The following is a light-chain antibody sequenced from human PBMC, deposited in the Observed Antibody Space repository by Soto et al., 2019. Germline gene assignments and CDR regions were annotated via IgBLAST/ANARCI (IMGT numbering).Light chain of an antibody. CDR2: DVS. Sequence: QSALTQPRSVSGSPGQSVTISCTGTSSDVGGYNYVSWYQQHPGKAPKLMIYDVSKRPSGVSNRFSGSKSGNTASLTISGLQAEDEADYFCSSYVGDSAYAFGTGTKLTVL. J-gene: IGLJ1*01. CDR1: SSDVGGYNY. CDR3: SSYVGDSAYA. V-gene: IGLV2-11*01.